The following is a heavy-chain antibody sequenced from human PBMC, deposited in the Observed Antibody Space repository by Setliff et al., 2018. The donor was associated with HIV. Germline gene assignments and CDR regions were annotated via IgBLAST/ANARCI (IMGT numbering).Heavy chain of an antibody. CDR3: ARDRIEVIAETPNDVFDI. D-gene: IGHD6-13*01. CDR2: FHHSGSA. CDR1: GYSISTAYY. J-gene: IGHJ3*02. Sequence: ETLSLTCAVSGYSISTAYYWAWIRQSPGKGLEWIGGFHHSGSAHYNPSLKSRVTMSVDTAKNQFSLKLTSVSAADTAVYFCARDRIEVIAETPNDVFDIWGRGTMVTVSS. V-gene: IGHV4-38-2*02.